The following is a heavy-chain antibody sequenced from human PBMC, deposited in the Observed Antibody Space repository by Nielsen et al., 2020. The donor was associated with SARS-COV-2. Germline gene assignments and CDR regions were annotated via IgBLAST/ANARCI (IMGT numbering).Heavy chain of an antibody. CDR2: ILPVYGTT. J-gene: IGHJ4*02. Sequence: SVKVSCKATGGTFNTYAITWVRQAPGQGLEWVGAILPVYGTTSYAQKFQGRVTITADESTNTAYMELTGLTSDDTAVYYCARDRAAQWEFSYYFDYWGQGTLITVSS. CDR1: GGTFNTYA. V-gene: IGHV1-69*13. CDR3: ARDRAAQWEFSYYFDY. D-gene: IGHD1-26*01.